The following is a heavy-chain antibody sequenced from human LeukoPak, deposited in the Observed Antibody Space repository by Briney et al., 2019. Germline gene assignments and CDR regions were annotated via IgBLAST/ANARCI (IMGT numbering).Heavy chain of an antibody. CDR3: ARGASATVTTN. CDR2: MNPNSGNT. D-gene: IGHD4-17*01. Sequence: GASVKVSCKASGYTFTSYDINLVRQATGQGLEWMGWMNPNSGNTGYAQKFQGRVTMTRNTSINTAYMELSSLRSEDTAVYYCARGASATVTTNWGQGTLVTVSS. CDR1: GYTFTSYD. V-gene: IGHV1-8*01. J-gene: IGHJ4*02.